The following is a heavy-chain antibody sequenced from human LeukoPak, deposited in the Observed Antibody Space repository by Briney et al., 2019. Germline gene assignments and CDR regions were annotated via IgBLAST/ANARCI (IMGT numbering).Heavy chain of an antibody. CDR2: ISYDGSNK. V-gene: IGHV3-30*18. D-gene: IGHD4-23*01. CDR3: AKESSWGTVVTPGGPSA. CDR1: GFTFSSYG. Sequence: GGSLRLSCAASGFTFSSYGMHWVRQAPGKGLEWVAVISYDGSNKYYADSVKGRFTISRDNSKNTLYLQMNSLRAEDTAVYYCAKESSWGTVVTPGGPSAWGQGILVTVSS. J-gene: IGHJ5*02.